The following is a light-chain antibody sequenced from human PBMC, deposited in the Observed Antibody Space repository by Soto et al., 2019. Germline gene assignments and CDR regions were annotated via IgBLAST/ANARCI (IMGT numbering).Light chain of an antibody. CDR3: SSYAGSNSVV. Sequence: QSVLTQPPSASGSPGQSVTISCTGTSSDVGGYNYVSWYQQHPGKAPKLMIYEVSKRPSGVPDRFSGSKSGNTASLTVSGLQAEYEADYYCSSYAGSNSVVFGGGTKLNVL. V-gene: IGLV2-8*01. CDR2: EVS. CDR1: SSDVGGYNY. J-gene: IGLJ2*01.